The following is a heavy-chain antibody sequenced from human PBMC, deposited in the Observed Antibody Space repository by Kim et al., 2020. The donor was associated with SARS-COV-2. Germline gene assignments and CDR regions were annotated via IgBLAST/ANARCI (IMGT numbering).Heavy chain of an antibody. CDR3: AQTYDSSGFPFDY. CDR1: GGSISSGGYY. J-gene: IGHJ4*02. Sequence: SETLSLTCTVSGGSISSGGYYWSWIRQHPGKGLEWIGYIYYSGSTYYNPSLKSRVTISVDTSKNQFSLKLSSVTAADTAVYYCAQTYDSSGFPFDYWGQGTLVTVSS. V-gene: IGHV4-31*03. D-gene: IGHD3-22*01. CDR2: IYYSGST.